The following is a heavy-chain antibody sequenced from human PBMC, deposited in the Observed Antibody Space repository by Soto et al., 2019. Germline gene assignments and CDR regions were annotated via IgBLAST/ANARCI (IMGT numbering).Heavy chain of an antibody. Sequence: GGSLRLSCAASGFTFDDYAMHWVRQAPGKGLEWVSGISWNSGSIGYADSVKGRFTISRDNAKNSLYLQMNSLRAEDTALYYCAKDISHDILTGYYKGFFDYWGQGTLVTAPQ. CDR1: GFTFDDYA. D-gene: IGHD3-9*01. CDR3: AKDISHDILTGYYKGFFDY. J-gene: IGHJ4*02. V-gene: IGHV3-9*01. CDR2: ISWNSGSI.